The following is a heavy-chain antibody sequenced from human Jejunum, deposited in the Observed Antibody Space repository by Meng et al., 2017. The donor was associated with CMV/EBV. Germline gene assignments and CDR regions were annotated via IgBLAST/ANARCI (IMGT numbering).Heavy chain of an antibody. Sequence: QARLQESGRGLVKSSETLSLTCFVSAGSISGYYWSWIRQPAGKGLEWIGRIYTSGSTHYNPSLKSRLTMSVDLSNNQISLKLRSVTAADTAVYYCARESGSYYWFDPWGQGTLVTVSS. CDR3: ARESGSYYWFDP. CDR2: IYTSGST. D-gene: IGHD1-26*01. CDR1: AGSISGYY. J-gene: IGHJ5*02. V-gene: IGHV4-4*07.